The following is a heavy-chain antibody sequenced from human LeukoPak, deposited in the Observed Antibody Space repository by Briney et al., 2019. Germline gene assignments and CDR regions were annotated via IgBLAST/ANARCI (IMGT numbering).Heavy chain of an antibody. V-gene: IGHV3-11*04. CDR1: GFTFSEYY. CDR3: ARGGIQVSGIDEFDY. Sequence: GGSLRLSCAASGFTFSEYYMTWIRQAPGKGLEWVSYISGVYDNIFYGNSVKGRFTISRDNAKKSVYLQMNSLRAEDTAVYYCARGGIQVSGIDEFDYWGQGTLVTVSS. D-gene: IGHD6-19*01. J-gene: IGHJ4*02. CDR2: ISGVYDNI.